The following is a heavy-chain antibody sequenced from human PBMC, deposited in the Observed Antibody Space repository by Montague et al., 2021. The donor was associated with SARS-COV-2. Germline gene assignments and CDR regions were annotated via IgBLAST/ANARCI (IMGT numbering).Heavy chain of an antibody. D-gene: IGHD4/OR15-4a*01. Sequence: SETLSLTCTVSSDSINSYYWGWIRQPPGKRLEWLGYVYSSGTTNYNPSLNSRIAISVDTSKNQFSLRLDSVTAADTAIYYCATLTQSNGDFWGQGPLVTVS. V-gene: IGHV4-4*08. CDR2: VYSSGTT. CDR1: SDSINSYY. CDR3: ATLTQSNGDF. J-gene: IGHJ4*02.